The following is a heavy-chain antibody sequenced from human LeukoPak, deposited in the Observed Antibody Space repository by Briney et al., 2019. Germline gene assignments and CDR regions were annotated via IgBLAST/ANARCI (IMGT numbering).Heavy chain of an antibody. V-gene: IGHV1-2*02. CDR2: INPNSGGT. Sequence: ASVKVSCKTSGYSFTNYYTHWVRQAPGQGLEWMGWINPNSGGTNYAQKFQGRVTLTRDTSIRTTYTELSSLRSDDTAVYFCARDLGWELVLVQWGQGTLVTVSS. D-gene: IGHD1-26*01. CDR3: ARDLGWELVLVQ. J-gene: IGHJ4*02. CDR1: GYSFTNYY.